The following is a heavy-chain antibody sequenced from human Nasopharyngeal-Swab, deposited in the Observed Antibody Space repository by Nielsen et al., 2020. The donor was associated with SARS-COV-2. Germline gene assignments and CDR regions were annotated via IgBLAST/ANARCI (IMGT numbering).Heavy chain of an antibody. J-gene: IGHJ6*03. V-gene: IGHV3-30*18. CDR1: GFTFSSYG. D-gene: IGHD6-6*01. Sequence: GESLKISCAASGFTFSSYGMHWVRQAPGKGLEWVAVISYDGSNKYYADSVKGRFTISRDNSKNTLYLQMNSLRAEDTAVYYCAKDGIAALPLLGYYYYMDVWGKGTTVTVSS. CDR2: ISYDGSNK. CDR3: AKDGIAALPLLGYYYYMDV.